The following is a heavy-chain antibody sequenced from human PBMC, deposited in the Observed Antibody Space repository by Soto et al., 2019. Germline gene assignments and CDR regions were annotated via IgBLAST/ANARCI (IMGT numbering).Heavy chain of an antibody. V-gene: IGHV1-18*01. Sequence: QVQLVQSGGEVKKPGASVKVSCKASGYTFTTHGISWVRQAPGQGLEWMGWISAYNGNTNYAQKAQGRVTLTTDTSTSTAYMELRSLRSDDTALYYCAREVDSFLDVWGQGTTVTVSS. CDR1: GYTFTTHG. D-gene: IGHD5-18*01. CDR2: ISAYNGNT. CDR3: AREVDSFLDV. J-gene: IGHJ6*02.